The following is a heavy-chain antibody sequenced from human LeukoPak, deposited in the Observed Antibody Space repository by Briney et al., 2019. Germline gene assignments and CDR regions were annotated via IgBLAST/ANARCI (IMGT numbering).Heavy chain of an antibody. CDR1: GFTFSSYW. D-gene: IGHD5-18*01. V-gene: IGHV3-7*01. J-gene: IGHJ4*02. Sequence: GGSLRLSCVSSGFTFSSYWMSWVCQAPGKGLEWVANIKQDGSEKYYVDSVKDRFTISRDNAKSSLYLQMNSLRVEDTAVYFCARGARYSYGYSIPLLDYWGQEALDTDSS. CDR3: ARGARYSYGYSIPLLDY. CDR2: IKQDGSEK.